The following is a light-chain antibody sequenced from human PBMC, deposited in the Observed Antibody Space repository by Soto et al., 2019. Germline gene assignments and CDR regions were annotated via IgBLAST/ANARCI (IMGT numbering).Light chain of an antibody. Sequence: DIHMTQSPSTLSASVGDRVTITCRASQSLTTWLAWYQQKPGKAPNLLIYKTSSLESGVPSRFSGSGSGTEFTLTISSLQPDDFVTYYCQHWTDYSWTFGQGTKVEVK. J-gene: IGKJ1*01. CDR1: QSLTTW. V-gene: IGKV1-5*03. CDR2: KTS. CDR3: QHWTDYSWT.